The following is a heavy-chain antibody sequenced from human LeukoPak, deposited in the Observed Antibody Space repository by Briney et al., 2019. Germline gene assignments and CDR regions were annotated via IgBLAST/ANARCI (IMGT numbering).Heavy chain of an antibody. CDR2: INPSGGRT. J-gene: IGHJ4*02. CDR1: GYTFTSYY. CDR3: ARGPGEGGSSGYYYGKPEDPAEYYFDY. Sequence: EASVKVSCKASGYTFTSYYMHWVRQAPGQGLEWMGIINPSGGRTSYAQKFQGRVTMTRDMSTSTVYMELSSLRSEDTAMYYCARGPGEGGSSGYYYGKPEDPAEYYFDYWGQGTLVTVSS. D-gene: IGHD3-22*01. V-gene: IGHV1-46*01.